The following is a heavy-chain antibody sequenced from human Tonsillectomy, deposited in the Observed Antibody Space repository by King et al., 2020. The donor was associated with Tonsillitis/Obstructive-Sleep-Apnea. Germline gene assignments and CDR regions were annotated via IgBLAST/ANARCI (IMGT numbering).Heavy chain of an antibody. V-gene: IGHV4-34*01. J-gene: IGHJ6*03. Sequence: VQLPQWGAGLLKPSETLSLTCAVYGGSFSGYYWSWIRQPPGKGLEWIGEINHSGSTNYNPSLKSRVTISVDTSKNQFSLKLSSVTAADTAVYYCAGGVPAAIHDYYYYYMDVWGKGTTVTVSS. CDR3: AGGVPAAIHDYYYYYMDV. CDR1: GGSFSGYY. CDR2: INHSGST. D-gene: IGHD2-2*02.